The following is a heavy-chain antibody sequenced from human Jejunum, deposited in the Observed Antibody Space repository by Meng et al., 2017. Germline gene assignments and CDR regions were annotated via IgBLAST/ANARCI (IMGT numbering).Heavy chain of an antibody. V-gene: IGHV4-34*01. CDR1: GGSFSAYY. J-gene: IGHJ4*02. CDR3: ARVQMVRLFDS. Sequence: QVQLQQWGAGQLKPSETLSLTCAVYGGSFSAYYWRWIRQPPGKGLEWIGEINHNGDTNYNPSLKSRVTISVDTPKNQFSLRLTSVTAADTAIYYCARVQMVRLFDSWGQGALVTVSS. D-gene: IGHD5-18*01. CDR2: INHNGDT.